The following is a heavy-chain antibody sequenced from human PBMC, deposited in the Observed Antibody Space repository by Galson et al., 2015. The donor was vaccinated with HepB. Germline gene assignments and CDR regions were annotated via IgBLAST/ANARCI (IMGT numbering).Heavy chain of an antibody. V-gene: IGHV1-69*13. CDR2: IIPIFGTA. Sequence: SVKVSCKASGGTFSSYAISWVRQAPGQGLEWMGGIIPIFGTANYAQKFQGRVTITADESTSTAYMELSSLRSEDTAVYYCARNGFGELSPDFRHDYILDAYYYGMDVWGQGTTVTVSS. CDR1: GGTFSSYA. D-gene: IGHD3-10*01. J-gene: IGHJ6*02. CDR3: ARNGFGELSPDFRHDYILDAYYYGMDV.